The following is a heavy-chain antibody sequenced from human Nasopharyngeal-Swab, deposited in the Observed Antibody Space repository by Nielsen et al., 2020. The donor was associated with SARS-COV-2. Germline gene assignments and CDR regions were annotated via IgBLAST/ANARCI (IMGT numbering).Heavy chain of an antibody. CDR1: GFTFSNYA. CDR2: ISVNGDYT. CDR3: AKDMAAGYFFDF. Sequence: GESLKISCAASGFTFSNYAMTWVRQAPGKGLEWVSTISVNGDYTYYADSVKGRFTISRDNSKNTVYLQMDSLRAEDAAIYYCAKDMAAGYFFDFWGQGTLVTVSS. V-gene: IGHV3-23*01. J-gene: IGHJ4*02. D-gene: IGHD6-13*01.